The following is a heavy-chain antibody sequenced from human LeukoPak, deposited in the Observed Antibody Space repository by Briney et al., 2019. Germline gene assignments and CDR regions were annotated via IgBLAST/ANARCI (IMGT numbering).Heavy chain of an antibody. CDR2: INHSGST. V-gene: IGHV4-34*01. CDR1: GGSFSGYY. J-gene: IGHJ4*02. Sequence: SETLSLTCAVYGGSFSGYYWSWIRQPPGKGLEWIGEINHSGSTNYNPSLKSRVTISVDTSKNQFSLKLSSVTAADTAVYYCARGGLRWYLDYWGQGTLVTVSS. D-gene: IGHD4-23*01. CDR3: ARGGLRWYLDY.